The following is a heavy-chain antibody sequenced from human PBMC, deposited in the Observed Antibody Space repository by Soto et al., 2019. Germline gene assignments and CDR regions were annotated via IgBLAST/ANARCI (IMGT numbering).Heavy chain of an antibody. V-gene: IGHV3-15*01. Sequence: GGSLRLSCAASGLIFSDVWMTWVRQAPGKGLEWVGHIKTKPDDGTIDYAAPVRGRFTISRDDSKNTLYLQMTSLTPDDTGVYYCTTSNLGVDFWGPGTLVTVSS. D-gene: IGHD1-1*01. CDR2: IKTKPDDGTI. J-gene: IGHJ4*02. CDR1: GLIFSDVW. CDR3: TTSNLGVDF.